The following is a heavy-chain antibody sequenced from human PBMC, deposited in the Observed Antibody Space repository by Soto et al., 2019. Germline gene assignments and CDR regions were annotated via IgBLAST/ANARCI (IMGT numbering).Heavy chain of an antibody. J-gene: IGHJ3*02. CDR1: GFICSSYD. V-gene: IGHV3-23*01. Sequence: PGGSLRLSCAVSGFICSSYDMSWVRQAPGKGLEWVSTILVGGSTHYEDSVKGRFTISRDTSKNTVYLQMNSLTAGDTAVSHCAKETSTGGGAFEICGQGTMVTVSS. D-gene: IGHD2-8*02. CDR2: ILVGGST. CDR3: AKETSTGGGAFEI.